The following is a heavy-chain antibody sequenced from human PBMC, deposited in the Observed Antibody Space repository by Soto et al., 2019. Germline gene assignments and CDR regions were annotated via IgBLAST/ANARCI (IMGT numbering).Heavy chain of an antibody. CDR3: EVTTGY. CDR1: GYTFTEYD. D-gene: IGHD1-1*01. J-gene: IGHJ4*02. CDR2: VSPENKNA. V-gene: IGHV1-8*01. Sequence: VQVIQSRAEVKKPGASVKVSCKTSGYTFTEYDINRVRQAPGQGPEYMGWVSPENKNAGYAPQFRGRVSMTTDTTISTAYLEVTNLTYEDTAVYYCEVTTGYWGQGTMVTVSS.